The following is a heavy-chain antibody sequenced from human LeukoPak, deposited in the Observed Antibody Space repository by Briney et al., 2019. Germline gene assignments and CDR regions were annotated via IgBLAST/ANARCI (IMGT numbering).Heavy chain of an antibody. D-gene: IGHD3-22*01. CDR3: AKVSSYDSSGYDAFDI. V-gene: IGHV3-23*01. J-gene: IGHJ3*02. Sequence: GRSLRLSCAASGFTFSSYAMSWVRQAPGKGLEWVSAISGSGGSTYYADSVKGRFTISRDNYKNKLYLKMNSLRAEDTAVYYCAKVSSYDSSGYDAFDIWGQGTMVTVSS. CDR2: ISGSGGST. CDR1: GFTFSSYA.